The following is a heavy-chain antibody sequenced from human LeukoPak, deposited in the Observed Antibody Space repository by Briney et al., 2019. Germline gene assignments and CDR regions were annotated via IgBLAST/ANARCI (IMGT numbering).Heavy chain of an antibody. V-gene: IGHV3-23*01. Sequence: GGPLRLSCAASGFTFSSYAMSWVRQAPGKGLEWVSAISGSGGSTYYADSVKGRFTISRDNSKNTLYLQMNSLRAEDTAVYYCAKASLWFGEFFDYWGQGTLVTVSS. CDR1: GFTFSSYA. D-gene: IGHD3-10*01. CDR2: ISGSGGST. CDR3: AKASLWFGEFFDY. J-gene: IGHJ4*02.